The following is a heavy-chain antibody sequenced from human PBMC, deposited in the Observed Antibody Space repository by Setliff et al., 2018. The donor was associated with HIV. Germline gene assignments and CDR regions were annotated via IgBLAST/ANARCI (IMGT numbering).Heavy chain of an antibody. Sequence: PSETLSLTCTVSGGSINSYYWSWIRQPAGKGLEWIGRIYTSGSANYNPSLKGRVTMSVDTSENQFSLKLTSVTAADTAVYYCARELMWRGALHYFYYMDVWGEGTTVTVSS. CDR3: ARELMWRGALHYFYYMDV. J-gene: IGHJ6*03. CDR1: GGSINSYY. D-gene: IGHD1-26*01. CDR2: IYTSGSA. V-gene: IGHV4-4*07.